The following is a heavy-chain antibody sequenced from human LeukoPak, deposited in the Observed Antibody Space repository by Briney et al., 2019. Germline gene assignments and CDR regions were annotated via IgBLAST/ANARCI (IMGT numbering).Heavy chain of an antibody. CDR3: ARGDCSSTSCYAAYYYYMDV. D-gene: IGHD2-2*01. CDR2: INPSGGST. Sequence: GASVKVSCKTSGYTFTDYDITWVRQAPGQGLEWMGIINPSGGSTSYAQKFQGRVTMTRDMSTSTVYMELSSLRSEDTAVYYCARGDCSSTSCYAAYYYYMDVWGKGTTVTVSS. CDR1: GYTFTDYD. J-gene: IGHJ6*03. V-gene: IGHV1-46*01.